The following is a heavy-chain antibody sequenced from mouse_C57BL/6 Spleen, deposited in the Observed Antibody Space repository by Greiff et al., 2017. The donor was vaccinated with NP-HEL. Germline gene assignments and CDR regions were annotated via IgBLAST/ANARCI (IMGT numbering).Heavy chain of an antibody. CDR1: GFTFSSYA. D-gene: IGHD2-5*01. CDR3: AREGYSNYGDYFDY. CDR2: ISDGGSYT. Sequence: EVKVVESGGGLVKPGGSLKLSCAASGFTFSSYAMSWVRQTPEKRLEWVATISDGGSYTYYPDNVKGRVTFTRDNATSNTYMQMSHLKSEYTAMYYGAREGYSNYGDYFDYWGKGTTLTVSS. V-gene: IGHV5-4*01. J-gene: IGHJ2*01.